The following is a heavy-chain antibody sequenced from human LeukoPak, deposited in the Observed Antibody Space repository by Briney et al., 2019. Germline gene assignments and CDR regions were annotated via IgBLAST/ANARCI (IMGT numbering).Heavy chain of an antibody. CDR1: GFTFSSYA. CDR3: AKALYYGGYFDY. D-gene: IGHD3-3*01. Sequence: PGGSLRLSCAASGFTFSSYAMSWVRQAPGKGLEWVSAISGSGGSTYYADSEKGRFTISRDNSKNTLYLQMNSLRAEDTAVYYCAKALYYGGYFDYWGQGTLVTVSS. V-gene: IGHV3-23*01. J-gene: IGHJ4*02. CDR2: ISGSGGST.